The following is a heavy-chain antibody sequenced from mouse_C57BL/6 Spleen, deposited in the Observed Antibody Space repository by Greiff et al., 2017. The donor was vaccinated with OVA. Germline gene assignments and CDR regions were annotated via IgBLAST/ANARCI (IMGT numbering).Heavy chain of an antibody. CDR3: AREKIYYYGSSYGGYFDV. Sequence: VQLQQPGAELVKPGASVKMSCKASGYTFTSYWITWVKQRPGHGLEWIGDIYPGSGSTNYNEKFKSKATLTVATSSSPAYMQLSSLTSEDSAVYYGAREKIYYYGSSYGGYFDVWGTGTTVTVSS. V-gene: IGHV1-55*01. CDR1: GYTFTSYW. CDR2: IYPGSGST. D-gene: IGHD1-1*01. J-gene: IGHJ1*03.